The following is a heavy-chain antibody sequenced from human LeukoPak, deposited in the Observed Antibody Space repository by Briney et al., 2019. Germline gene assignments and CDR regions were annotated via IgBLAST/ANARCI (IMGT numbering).Heavy chain of an antibody. D-gene: IGHD6-19*01. CDR1: GGSISSSSYY. J-gene: IGHJ4*02. Sequence: PSETLSLTCTVSGGSISSSSYYWGWIRQPPGKGLEWIGSIYYSRSTYYNPSLKSRVTISVDTSKNQFSLKLSSVTAADTAVYYCARGLEVAGNYFDYWGQGTLVTVSS. CDR2: IYYSRST. V-gene: IGHV4-39*01. CDR3: ARGLEVAGNYFDY.